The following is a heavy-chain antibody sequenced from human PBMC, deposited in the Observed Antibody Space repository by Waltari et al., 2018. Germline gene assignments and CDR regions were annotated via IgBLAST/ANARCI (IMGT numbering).Heavy chain of an antibody. D-gene: IGHD5-18*01. CDR1: GFIFSSYA. J-gene: IGHJ4*02. CDR3: ARVRYSYFDY. CDR2: ISGPGDST. V-gene: IGHV3-23*04. Sequence: EVQLVESGGGLVQPGGSLRLSCAASGFIFSSYAMSWVRQAPGKGLEWVSTISGPGDSTYYADSVNGRFTISRDNSQNTVYLQVNSLTAEDTAIYYCARVRYSYFDYWGRGTLVTVSP.